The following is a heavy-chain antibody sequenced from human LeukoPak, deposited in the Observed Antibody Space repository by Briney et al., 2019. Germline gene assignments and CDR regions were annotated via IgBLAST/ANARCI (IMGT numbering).Heavy chain of an antibody. D-gene: IGHD3-10*01. V-gene: IGHV3-30*02. J-gene: IGHJ4*02. CDR2: IRYDGSNK. CDR3: AKEGLWFGELLWRGGFDY. Sequence: GGSLRLSCAASGFTLSSYGMHWVRQAPGKGLEWVAFIRYDGSNKYYADSVKGRFTISRDNSKNTLYPQMNSLRAEDTAVYYCAKEGLWFGELLWRGGFDYWGQGTLVTVSS. CDR1: GFTLSSYG.